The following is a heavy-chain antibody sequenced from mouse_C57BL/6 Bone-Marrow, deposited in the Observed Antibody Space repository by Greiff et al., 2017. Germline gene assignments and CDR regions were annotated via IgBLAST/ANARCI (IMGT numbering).Heavy chain of an antibody. CDR1: GFSLTSYG. CDR3: ARHRSFYYFDY. CDR2: IWSGGST. V-gene: IGHV2-2*01. J-gene: IGHJ2*01. Sequence: VQLQQSGPGLVQPSQSLSITCTVSGFSLTSYGVHWVRQSPGKGLEWLGVIWSGGSTAYNAAFISRLSISKDNSKSQVFFKMNRLQADDTAIYYCARHRSFYYFDYWGQGTTLTVSS.